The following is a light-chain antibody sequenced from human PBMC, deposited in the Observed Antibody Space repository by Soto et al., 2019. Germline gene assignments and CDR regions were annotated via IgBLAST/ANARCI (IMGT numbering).Light chain of an antibody. J-gene: IGLJ1*01. V-gene: IGLV1-44*01. CDR2: SNN. CDR3: AVWDDSLNAYV. Sequence: QSVLTQPPSASGTPGQRVTISCSGSSSNIGSNTVSWFQQLPGTAPKLLIYSNNQRTSGVPDRFSGSKSGTSASLAISGLQSEDEADYYCAVWDDSLNAYVFGTGTKVTVL. CDR1: SSNIGSNT.